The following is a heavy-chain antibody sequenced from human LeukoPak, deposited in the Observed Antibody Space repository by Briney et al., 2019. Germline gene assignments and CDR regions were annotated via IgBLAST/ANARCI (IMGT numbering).Heavy chain of an antibody. D-gene: IGHD2-15*01. CDR2: IEADGVT. Sequence: GGSLRLSCVASVFTFSQKWMHWVRQAPGKGLEWVSCIEADGVTSYADSVKGRFTSSRDNARSTVWLEMNSLRVEDTAVYYCGRSAGYCASGACHDVLDPWGQGTVVTVSS. CDR3: GRSAGYCASGACHDVLDP. CDR1: VFTFSQKW. J-gene: IGHJ5*02. V-gene: IGHV3-74*01.